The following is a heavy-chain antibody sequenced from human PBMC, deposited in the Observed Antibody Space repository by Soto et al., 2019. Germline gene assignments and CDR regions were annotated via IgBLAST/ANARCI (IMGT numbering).Heavy chain of an antibody. J-gene: IGHJ5*02. V-gene: IGHV4-59*08. CDR3: ARQGAADRYWFDP. CDR2: IYYSGST. Sequence: SETLSLTCTVSGGSISSYYWSWIRQPPGKGLEWIGYIYYSGSTNYNPSLKSRVTISVDTSKNQFSLKLSSVTAADTAVYYCARQGAADRYWFDPWGQGTLVTVSS. D-gene: IGHD6-13*01. CDR1: GGSISSYY.